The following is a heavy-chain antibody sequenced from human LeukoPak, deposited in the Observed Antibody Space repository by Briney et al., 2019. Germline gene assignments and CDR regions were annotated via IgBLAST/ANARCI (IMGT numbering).Heavy chain of an antibody. J-gene: IGHJ6*03. CDR2: QSHSGST. CDR1: GYSINTGFY. V-gene: IGHV4-38-2*02. Sequence: SETLSLTCTVSGYSINTGFYWGWIRQPPGEGLEWIGSQSHSGSTYYNPSLKSRVTISVDTSKNQFSLKLTSVTVADTAVYYCARETSQKGAHYMDVWGKGTTVTISS. D-gene: IGHD3-16*01. CDR3: ARETSQKGAHYMDV.